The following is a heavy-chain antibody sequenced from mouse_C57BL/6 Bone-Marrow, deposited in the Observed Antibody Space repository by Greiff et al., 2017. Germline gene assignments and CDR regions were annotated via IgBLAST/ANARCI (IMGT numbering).Heavy chain of an antibody. CDR2: IDPSDSYT. Sequence: VQLQQPGAELVMPGASVKLSCKASGYTFTSYWMHWVKQRPGQGLEWIGEIDPSDSYTNYNQKFKGKSTLTVDKSSSTAYMQLSILTSEDSAVYYCARDYSNLYYFDYGGQGTTLTVSA. J-gene: IGHJ2*01. CDR1: GYTFTSYW. CDR3: ARDYSNLYYFDY. D-gene: IGHD2-5*01. V-gene: IGHV1-69*01.